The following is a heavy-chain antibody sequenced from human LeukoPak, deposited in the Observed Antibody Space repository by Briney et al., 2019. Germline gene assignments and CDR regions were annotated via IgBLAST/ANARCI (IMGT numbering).Heavy chain of an antibody. CDR1: GGSVSSGSYY. CDR2: IYYSGST. D-gene: IGHD2-15*01. V-gene: IGHV4-61*01. J-gene: IGHJ5*02. Sequence: PSETLSLTCTVSGGSVSSGSYYWSWIRQPPGTGLEWIGYIYYSGSTNYKPSLKSRVTISVDTPKNQFSLRLSSVTAADTAVYYCASLGYCSGGSCSSNWLDPWGQGTLVTVSS. CDR3: ASLGYCSGGSCSSNWLDP.